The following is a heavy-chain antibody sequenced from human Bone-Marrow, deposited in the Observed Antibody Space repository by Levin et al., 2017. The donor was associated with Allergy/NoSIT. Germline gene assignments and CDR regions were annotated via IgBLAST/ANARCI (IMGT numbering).Heavy chain of an antibody. D-gene: IGHD6-19*01. CDR3: ARGPPQWLVPGD. V-gene: IGHV3-53*01. J-gene: IGHJ4*02. Sequence: GGSLRLSCAASGFTVNTNYMSWVRQAPGKGLEWVSLMYSGGSTYYADSVKGRFTISRDNSENTVYLQMNSLRAEDTAVYYCARGPPQWLVPGDWGQGTLVTVSS. CDR1: GFTVNTNY. CDR2: MYSGGST.